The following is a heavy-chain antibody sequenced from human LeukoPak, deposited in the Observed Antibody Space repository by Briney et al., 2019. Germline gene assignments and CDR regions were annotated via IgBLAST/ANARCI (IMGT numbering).Heavy chain of an antibody. Sequence: QPGGSLRLSCTASGFTFSDYWMTWVRQAPGKGPEWVANIKQDGSQRYYVDSVRGRFTISRDNAKNSLFLQMNGLRAEDTAVYYCARGTAGTRGFDPWGQGTLVTVSS. CDR2: IKQDGSQR. J-gene: IGHJ5*02. CDR1: GFTFSDYW. D-gene: IGHD6-13*01. CDR3: ARGTAGTRGFDP. V-gene: IGHV3-7*03.